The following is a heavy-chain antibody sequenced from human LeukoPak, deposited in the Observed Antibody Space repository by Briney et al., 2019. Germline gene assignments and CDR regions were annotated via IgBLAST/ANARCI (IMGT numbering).Heavy chain of an antibody. CDR2: IHHSGST. D-gene: IGHD1-26*01. Sequence: SETLSLTCTVSVYSITRGYYWGWIRQPPGQGLEWIGSIHHSGSTYYNPSLKSRVTISVDTSKNQFSLKLSSVTAADTAVYYCATSSGNYYYWGQGTLVTVSS. CDR3: ATSSGNYYY. CDR1: VYSITRGYY. J-gene: IGHJ4*02. V-gene: IGHV4-38-2*02.